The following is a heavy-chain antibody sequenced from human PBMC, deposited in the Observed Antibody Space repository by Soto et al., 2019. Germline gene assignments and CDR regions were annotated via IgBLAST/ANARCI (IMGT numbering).Heavy chain of an antibody. J-gene: IGHJ4*02. Sequence: PVKVSCKASGGTFSSYAISWVRQAPGQGLEWMGGIIPIFGTANYAQKFQGRVTITADESTSTAYMELSSLRSEDTAVYYCARGYYYDSSGYYAYWGQGTLVTVSS. CDR1: GGTFSSYA. D-gene: IGHD3-22*01. CDR2: IIPIFGTA. CDR3: ARGYYYDSSGYYAY. V-gene: IGHV1-69*13.